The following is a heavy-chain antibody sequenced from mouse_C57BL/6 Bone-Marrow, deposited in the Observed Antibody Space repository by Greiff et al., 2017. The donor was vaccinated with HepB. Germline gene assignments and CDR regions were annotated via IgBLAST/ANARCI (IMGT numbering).Heavy chain of an antibody. CDR1: GFNIKDYY. D-gene: IGHD1-1*01. V-gene: IGHV14-1*01. CDR3: TTKSSWYAMDY. Sequence: VQLQQSGAELVRPGASVKLSCTASGFNIKDYYMHWVKQRPEQGLEWIGRIDPEDGDTEYAPKFQGKATMTADTSANTAYLQLSSLTSEDTAVYYCTTKSSWYAMDYWGQGTSVTVAS. J-gene: IGHJ4*01. CDR2: IDPEDGDT.